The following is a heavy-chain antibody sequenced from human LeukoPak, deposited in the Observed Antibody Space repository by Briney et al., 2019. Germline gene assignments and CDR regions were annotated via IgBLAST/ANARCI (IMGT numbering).Heavy chain of an antibody. Sequence: PSQTLSLTCAISGDNVSSTSAAWXWIRQSPXXGXEWLGRTYYRSKWYNDYAVSVKSRITINPDTSKNQFSLQLNSVTPEDTAVYYCARGADWFDPWGQGTLVTVSS. CDR1: GDNVSSTSAA. V-gene: IGHV6-1*01. CDR3: ARGADWFDP. CDR2: TYYRSKWYN. J-gene: IGHJ5*02.